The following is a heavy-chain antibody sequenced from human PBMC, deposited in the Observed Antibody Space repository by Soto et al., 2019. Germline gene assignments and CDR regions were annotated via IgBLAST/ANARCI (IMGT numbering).Heavy chain of an antibody. CDR3: AKAVMAANHYYYYDMDV. V-gene: IGHV3-30*18. D-gene: IGHD2-15*01. CDR1: GFTFRSYG. CDR2: ISHDGNNQ. J-gene: IGHJ6*02. Sequence: QVQLVESGGGVVQPGRSLRLSCAASGFTFRSYGMHWVRQAPGKGLEWVAVISHDGNNQYYGDSVKGRFTISRDNSRSTLYLQMNSLRAEDTAVYFCAKAVMAANHYYYYDMDVWGQGTTVTVSS.